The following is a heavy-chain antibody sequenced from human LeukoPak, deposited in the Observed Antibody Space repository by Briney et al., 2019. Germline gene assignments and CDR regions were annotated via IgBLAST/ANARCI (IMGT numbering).Heavy chain of an antibody. Sequence: SETLSLTCTVSGGSISSSSYYWGWIRQPPGKGLEWIGSIYYSGSTYYNPSLKSRVTISVDTSKNQFSLKLSSVTAADTAVYYCARNMITFGGVAGYYYYMDVWGKGTTVTISS. CDR3: ARNMITFGGVAGYYYYMDV. CDR1: GGSISSSSYY. V-gene: IGHV4-39*07. D-gene: IGHD3-16*01. CDR2: IYYSGST. J-gene: IGHJ6*03.